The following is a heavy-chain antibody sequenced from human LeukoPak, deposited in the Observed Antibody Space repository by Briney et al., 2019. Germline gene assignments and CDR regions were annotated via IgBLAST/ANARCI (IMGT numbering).Heavy chain of an antibody. V-gene: IGHV4-61*02. D-gene: IGHD5-12*01. CDR2: ISSSGST. Sequence: SETLSLTCTVSGDSISSGDYYWSWIRQPAGKGLEWIGRISSSGSTNYNPSLKSRVTISVDTSKNQFSLKLSSVTAADTAVYYCARGNAYSGYYYFDYWGQGTLVTVSS. CDR1: GDSISSGDYY. CDR3: ARGNAYSGYYYFDY. J-gene: IGHJ4*02.